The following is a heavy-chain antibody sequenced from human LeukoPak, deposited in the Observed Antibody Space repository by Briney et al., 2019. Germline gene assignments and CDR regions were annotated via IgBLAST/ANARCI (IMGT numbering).Heavy chain of an antibody. J-gene: IGHJ4*02. Sequence: GESLKISCKGSGYSFTSYWISWVRQMPGKGLEWMGRIDPSDSYTNYSPSFQGHVTISADKSISTASLQWSSLKASDTAMYYCARIPKSNYDSSGYSDYWGQGTLVTVSS. CDR1: GYSFTSYW. CDR3: ARIPKSNYDSSGYSDY. D-gene: IGHD3-22*01. V-gene: IGHV5-10-1*01. CDR2: IDPSDSYT.